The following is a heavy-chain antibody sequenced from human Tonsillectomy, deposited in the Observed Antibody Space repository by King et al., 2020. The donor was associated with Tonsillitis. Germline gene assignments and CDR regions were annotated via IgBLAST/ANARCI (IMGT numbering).Heavy chain of an antibody. CDR2: IDYSGST. J-gene: IGHJ4*02. CDR1: GGSISSADYY. Sequence: QLQLQESGPGLVKPSQTLSLTCTVSGGSISSADYYWSWIRQPPGKGLEWIGHIDYSGSTYYNPSLKSRLIISVDTSKNQFSLKLNSVTAADTAVYYCATYDSSGYFYNRVDSWGQGTLVTVSS. CDR3: ATYDSSGYFYNRVDS. D-gene: IGHD3-22*01. V-gene: IGHV4-30-4*01.